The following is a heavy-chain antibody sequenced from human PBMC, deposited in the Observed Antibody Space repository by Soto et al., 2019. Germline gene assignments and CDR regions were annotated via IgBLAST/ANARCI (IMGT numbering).Heavy chain of an antibody. CDR1: GGTFSSYA. CDR3: AREGGSMVYLYLDY. CDR2: IIPIFGTA. V-gene: IGHV1-69*01. Sequence: QVQLVQSGAEVKKPGSSVKVSCKASGGTFSSYAISWVRQAPGQGLEWMGGIIPIFGTANYAQKFQGRVMITADESTSTAYMELSSLRSEDTAVYYCAREGGSMVYLYLDYWGQGTLVTVSS. D-gene: IGHD2-8*01. J-gene: IGHJ4*02.